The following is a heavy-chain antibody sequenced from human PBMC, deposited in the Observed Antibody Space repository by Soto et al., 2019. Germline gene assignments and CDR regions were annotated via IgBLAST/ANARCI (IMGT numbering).Heavy chain of an antibody. CDR2: IYYSGST. J-gene: IGHJ5*02. Sequence: PSETLSLTCTVSGGSISSYYWSWIRQPPGKGLEWIGYIYYSGSTNHNPSLKSRVTISVDTSKNQFSLKLSSVTAADTAVYYCARVGAAAGLFAGFWFDPWGQGTLVTVSS. D-gene: IGHD6-13*01. V-gene: IGHV4-59*01. CDR3: ARVGAAAGLFAGFWFDP. CDR1: GGSISSYY.